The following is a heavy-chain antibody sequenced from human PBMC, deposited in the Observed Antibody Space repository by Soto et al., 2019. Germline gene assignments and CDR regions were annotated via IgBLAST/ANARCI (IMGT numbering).Heavy chain of an antibody. CDR3: AREGVTMVRGVIITWWFDP. V-gene: IGHV4-34*01. CDR2: INHSGST. Sequence: PSETLSLTCAVYGGSFIGYYWSWILQPPWKGLEWIGEINHSGSTNYNPSLKSRVTISVDTSKNQFSLKLSSVTAADTAVYYCAREGVTMVRGVIITWWFDPWGQGTLVTVSS. J-gene: IGHJ5*02. CDR1: GGSFIGYY. D-gene: IGHD3-10*01.